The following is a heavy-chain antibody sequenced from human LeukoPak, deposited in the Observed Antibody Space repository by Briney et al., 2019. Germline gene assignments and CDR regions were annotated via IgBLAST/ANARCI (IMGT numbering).Heavy chain of an antibody. CDR1: GFTFSSYG. CDR2: ISYDGSNK. Sequence: PGRSLRLSCAASGFTFSSYGMHWVRQAPGKGLEWVAVISYDGSNKYYADSVKGRFTISRDNSKNTLYLQMNSLRAEDTAVYYCAKDRDGYGDYVPLDYWGQGTLVTVSS. V-gene: IGHV3-30*18. CDR3: AKDRDGYGDYVPLDY. D-gene: IGHD4-17*01. J-gene: IGHJ4*02.